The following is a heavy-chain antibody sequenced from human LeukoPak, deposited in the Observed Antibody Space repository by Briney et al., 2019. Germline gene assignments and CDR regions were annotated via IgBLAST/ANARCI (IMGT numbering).Heavy chain of an antibody. CDR2: FDPYGGT. CDR3: ATQPCSGGSCYLGY. D-gene: IGHD2-15*01. J-gene: IGHJ4*02. V-gene: IGHV3-23*01. Sequence: PGGSLRLSCAASGFTFSSYAMSWVRQAPRKGLEWVSGFDPYGGTFYADSVKGRFTISRDSSKNTLYLQMNSLRAEDTAVYYCATQPCSGGSCYLGYWGQGTLVTVSS. CDR1: GFTFSSYA.